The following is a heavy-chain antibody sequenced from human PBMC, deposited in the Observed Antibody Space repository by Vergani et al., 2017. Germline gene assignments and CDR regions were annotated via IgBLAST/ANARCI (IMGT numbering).Heavy chain of an antibody. Sequence: QVQLVQSGAEVKKPGSSVKVSCKASGGTFSSYAISCVRQAPGQGLEWMGGIIPIFGTANYAQKFQGRVTITADESTSTAYMELSSLRSEDTAVYYCARGTSMTTVTNDAFDIWGQGTMVTVSS. J-gene: IGHJ3*02. CDR3: ARGTSMTTVTNDAFDI. V-gene: IGHV1-69*12. D-gene: IGHD4-17*01. CDR1: GGTFSSYA. CDR2: IIPIFGTA.